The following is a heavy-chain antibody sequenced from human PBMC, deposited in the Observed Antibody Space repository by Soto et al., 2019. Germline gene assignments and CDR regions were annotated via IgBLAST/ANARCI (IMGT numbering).Heavy chain of an antibody. CDR2: IYYSGST. V-gene: IGHV4-39*01. CDR3: ARHGDLIVATMQLAYYYYYMDV. D-gene: IGHD5-12*01. J-gene: IGHJ6*03. CDR1: GGSISSSSYY. Sequence: PSETLSLTCTVSGGSISSSSYYWGWIRQPPGKGLEWIGSIYYSGSTYYNPSLKSRVTISVDTSKNQFSLKLGSVTAADTAVYYCARHGDLIVATMQLAYYYYYMDVWGKGTTVTVSS.